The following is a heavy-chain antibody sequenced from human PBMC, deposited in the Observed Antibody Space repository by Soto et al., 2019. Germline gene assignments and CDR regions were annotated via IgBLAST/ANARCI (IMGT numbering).Heavy chain of an antibody. CDR2: IHSDGSTT. CDR1: GFTFNYYW. V-gene: IGHV3-74*01. Sequence: GGSLRLSCAASGFTFNYYWMHWVRQAPGQGLVWVSHIHSDGSTTTYADPVKGRFTISRDNAKNTLYLQMNSLRAEDTAVYYCVRGDKGGFDLWGQGTTVTVSS. CDR3: VRGDKGGFDL. D-gene: IGHD2-21*02. J-gene: IGHJ3*01.